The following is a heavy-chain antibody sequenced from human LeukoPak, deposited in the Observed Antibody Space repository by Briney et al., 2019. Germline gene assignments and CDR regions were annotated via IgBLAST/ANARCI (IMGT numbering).Heavy chain of an antibody. CDR1: AGTSSSYA. Sequence: ASVKVSCKASAGTSSSYASSWGRQAPGQGLEWMGGIIPIFGTANHAQKFQGRVTITADKSTSTAYIELSSPRSEDTAVYYCAVSYDILTGYYPFDYGGQGTRVTVSS. CDR2: IIPIFGTA. CDR3: AVSYDILTGYYPFDY. D-gene: IGHD3-9*01. V-gene: IGHV1-69*06. J-gene: IGHJ4*02.